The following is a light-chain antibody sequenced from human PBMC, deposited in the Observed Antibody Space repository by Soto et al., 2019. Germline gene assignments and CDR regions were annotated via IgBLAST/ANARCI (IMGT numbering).Light chain of an antibody. J-gene: IGLJ1*01. CDR3: CSFAGYYTSYV. Sequence: QSALTQPASVSGSPGQSITISCTGTSSDVGGYYYVSWYQHHPGRAPKLMIYDVSRRPSGVPDRFSGSKSRNTASLTISGLQAEDEADYFCCSFAGYYTSYVFGPGTKVTVL. V-gene: IGLV2-11*01. CDR2: DVS. CDR1: SSDVGGYYY.